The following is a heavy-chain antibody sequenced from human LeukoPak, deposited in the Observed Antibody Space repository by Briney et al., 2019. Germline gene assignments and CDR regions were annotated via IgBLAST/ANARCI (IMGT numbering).Heavy chain of an antibody. CDR2: IYYSGST. CDR3: ARLGIVVVLADFDY. Sequence: PSETLSLTCTVSGGSISSSSYYWGWIRQPPGKGLEWIGSIYYSGSTYYNPSLKSRVTISVDTSKNQFSLKLSSVTAADTAVYYCARLGIVVVLADFDYWGQGTLVTVSS. D-gene: IGHD2-2*01. J-gene: IGHJ4*02. CDR1: GGSISSSSYY. V-gene: IGHV4-39*01.